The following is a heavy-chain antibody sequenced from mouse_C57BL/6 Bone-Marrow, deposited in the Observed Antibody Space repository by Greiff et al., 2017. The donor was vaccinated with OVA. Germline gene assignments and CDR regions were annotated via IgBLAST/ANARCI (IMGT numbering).Heavy chain of an antibody. D-gene: IGHD1-1*01. CDR3: ARGGVYGSSYKCAY. V-gene: IGHV1-55*01. CDR2: IYPGSGSN. J-gene: IGHJ3*01. CDR1: GYTFTSYW. Sequence: QVQLQQPGAELVKPGASVKMSCKASGYTFTSYWITWVKQRPGPGLEWIGDIYPGSGSNNSNEQFKSKATLTVDTDSSTAYMQLSSLTSEDSAVYDCARGGVYGSSYKCAYWGQGTLVTVSA.